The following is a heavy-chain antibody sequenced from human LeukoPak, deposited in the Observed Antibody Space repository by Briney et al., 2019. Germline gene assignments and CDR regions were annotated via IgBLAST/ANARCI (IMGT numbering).Heavy chain of an antibody. J-gene: IGHJ3*02. D-gene: IGHD1-26*01. V-gene: IGHV3-74*01. CDR1: GFTFSSHW. CDR3: ARGGSPPEALGDAFHT. CDR2: IKSDGRST. Sequence: GGSLRLSCVASGFTFSSHWMHWVRQGPGKGLVWVSRIKSDGRSTGYADSVEGRFTISRDNARNTLYLQMNSLRAEDTAVYYCARGGSPPEALGDAFHTWGQGTMVTVSS.